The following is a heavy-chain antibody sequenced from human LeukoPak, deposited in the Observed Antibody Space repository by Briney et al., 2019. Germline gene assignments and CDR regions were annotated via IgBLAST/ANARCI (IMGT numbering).Heavy chain of an antibody. CDR1: GGSISSYY. V-gene: IGHV4-59*01. Sequence: SETLSLTCTVSGGSISSYYWSWIRQPPGKGLEWIGYIYYSGSTNYNPSLKSRVTISVDTSKNQFSPKLSSVTAADTAVFYCARGGGYSYGYAFDIWGQGTMVTVS. CDR2: IYYSGST. J-gene: IGHJ3*02. D-gene: IGHD5-18*01. CDR3: ARGGGYSYGYAFDI.